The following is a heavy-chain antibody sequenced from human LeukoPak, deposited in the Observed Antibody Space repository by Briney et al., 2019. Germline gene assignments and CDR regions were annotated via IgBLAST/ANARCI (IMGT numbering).Heavy chain of an antibody. J-gene: IGHJ4*02. CDR3: ARGRQLVRRYYFDY. V-gene: IGHV4-34*01. Sequence: SETLSLTCAVYGGSFSGYYWSWIRQPPGKGLEWIGEINHSGSTNHNPSLKSRVTISVDTSKNQFSLKLSSVTAADTAVYYCARGRQLVRRYYFDYWGQGTLVTVSS. D-gene: IGHD6-13*01. CDR1: GGSFSGYY. CDR2: INHSGST.